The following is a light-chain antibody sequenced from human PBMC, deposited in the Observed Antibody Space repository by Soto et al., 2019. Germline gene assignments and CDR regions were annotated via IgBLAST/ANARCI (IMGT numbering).Light chain of an antibody. J-gene: IGKJ2*01. Sequence: EIVLTQSPATLSLSPGERATLSCRASQSVSSYLAWYQQKPGQAPRLLIYDASSRATGIPARFSGSGSGTDFTLTISSLVPEDFAVYYCQQRSNWPYTFGQGTKLEIK. CDR1: QSVSSY. V-gene: IGKV3-11*01. CDR2: DAS. CDR3: QQRSNWPYT.